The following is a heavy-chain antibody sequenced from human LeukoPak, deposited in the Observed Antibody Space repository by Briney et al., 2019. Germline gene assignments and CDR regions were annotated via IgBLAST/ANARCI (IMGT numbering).Heavy chain of an antibody. J-gene: IGHJ4*02. CDR3: ASTNRLDADYGDYRGYFDY. CDR1: GFTFSSYS. Sequence: GGSMRLSCAASGFTFSSYSMNWVRQAPGKGLEWVSYISSSSSTIYYADSVKGRFTISRDNAKNSLYLQMNSLRAEDTAVYYCASTNRLDADYGDYRGYFDYWGQGTLVTVSS. D-gene: IGHD4-17*01. CDR2: ISSSSSTI. V-gene: IGHV3-48*04.